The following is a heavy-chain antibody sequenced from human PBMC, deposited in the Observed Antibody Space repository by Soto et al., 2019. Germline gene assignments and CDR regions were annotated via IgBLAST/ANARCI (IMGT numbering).Heavy chain of an antibody. J-gene: IGHJ5*02. V-gene: IGHV3-30-3*01. CDR1: GFTFSSYA. Sequence: QVQLVESGGGVVQPGRSLRLCCAASGFTFSSYAMHWVRQAPGKGLEWVAVISYDGSNKYYADSVKGRFTISRDNSKNTLYLQMNSLRAEDTAVYYCARDRGAFDPWGQGTLVTVSS. CDR3: ARDRGAFDP. D-gene: IGHD3-10*01. CDR2: ISYDGSNK.